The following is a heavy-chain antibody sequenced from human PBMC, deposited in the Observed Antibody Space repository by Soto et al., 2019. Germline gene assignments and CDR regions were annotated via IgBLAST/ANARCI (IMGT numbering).Heavy chain of an antibody. CDR2: INHSGRT. CDR1: GGSFSGYY. V-gene: IGHV4-34*01. D-gene: IGHD2-2*01. CDR3: ARGPRCINTSCSNDYYHFGLDV. J-gene: IGHJ6*02. Sequence: SETLSLTCAVNGGSFSGYYWSWIRQPPGRGLEWIGEINHSGRTNLNPSLTSRLSTSVDTSKNHFTLTLTSVTAADTAVYYCARGPRCINTSCSNDYYHFGLDVWGQGTTVTVSS.